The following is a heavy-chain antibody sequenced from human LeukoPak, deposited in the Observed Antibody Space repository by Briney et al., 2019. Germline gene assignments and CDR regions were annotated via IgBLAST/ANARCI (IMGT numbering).Heavy chain of an antibody. CDR2: LYSGGST. J-gene: IGHJ4*02. CDR1: GFTVSSNY. V-gene: IGHV3-53*01. D-gene: IGHD3-22*01. CDR3: ATPLDYYDTSGYHQGGD. Sequence: GGSLRLSCAASGFTVSSNYMSWVRQAPGKGLEWVSLLYSGGSTYYADSVKGRFTISRDNSKNTLYLQMNSLRVEDTAVYYCATPLDYYDTSGYHQGGDWGQGTLVTVSS.